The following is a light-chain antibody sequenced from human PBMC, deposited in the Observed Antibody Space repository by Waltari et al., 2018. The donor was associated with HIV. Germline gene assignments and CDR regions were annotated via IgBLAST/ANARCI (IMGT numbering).Light chain of an antibody. J-gene: IGLJ1*01. Sequence: QSALTQPRSVSGSPGQSVTISCTGTRRDVGGSNYVSWYQQHPGKAPRLMIYDVNRPPSGVPCRVSGSKSGNTASLTISWLQAEDAAYYYCCSYAGSYTYVFGTGTEVTVL. CDR2: DVN. CDR1: RRDVGGSNY. CDR3: CSYAGSYTYV. V-gene: IGLV2-11*01.